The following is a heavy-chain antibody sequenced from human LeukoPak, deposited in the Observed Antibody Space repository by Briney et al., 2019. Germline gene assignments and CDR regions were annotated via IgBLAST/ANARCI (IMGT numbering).Heavy chain of an antibody. J-gene: IGHJ1*01. V-gene: IGHV4-59*01. D-gene: IGHD6-13*01. CDR3: ARSINSSWYGDCQH. Sequence: SETLSLPCTVSGGSMSGYFGSWIRQPPGKGLEWIGYIYYSGSTNYNPSLKSRVTISVDTSKNQFSLKLSSVTAADTAVYYCARSINSSWYGDCQHWGQGTLVTVSS. CDR2: IYYSGST. CDR1: GGSMSGYF.